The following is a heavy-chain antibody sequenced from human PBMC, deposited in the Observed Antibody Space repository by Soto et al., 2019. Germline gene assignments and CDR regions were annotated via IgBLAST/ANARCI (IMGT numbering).Heavy chain of an antibody. D-gene: IGHD3-3*01. J-gene: IGHJ5*02. CDR1: GGSVNGSY. Sequence: SETLSLTCAVYGGSVNGSYWNWIRQPPGKGLEWIGEINHTGGTHYNPSLKIRVTMSVDTSKNQFSLRLSSVTAADTAIYYCATRITVFGLLIPPFDPWGQGTQVTVSS. CDR2: INHTGGT. V-gene: IGHV4-34*01. CDR3: ATRITVFGLLIPPFDP.